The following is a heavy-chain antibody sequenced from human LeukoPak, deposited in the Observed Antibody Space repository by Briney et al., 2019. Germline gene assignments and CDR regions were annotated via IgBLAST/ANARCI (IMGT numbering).Heavy chain of an antibody. J-gene: IGHJ6*03. CDR2: INPNSGGT. CDR3: ARLGYCSGGSCYGGYYYYYMDV. CDR1: GYTFTDYY. Sequence: ASVKVSCKASGYTFTDYYMHWVRQAPGQGLEWMGWINPNSGGTHYAQKFQGRVTMTRDTSISTAYMELSRLRSDDTAVYYCARLGYCSGGSCYGGYYYYYMDVWGKGTTVTVSS. D-gene: IGHD2-15*01. V-gene: IGHV1-2*02.